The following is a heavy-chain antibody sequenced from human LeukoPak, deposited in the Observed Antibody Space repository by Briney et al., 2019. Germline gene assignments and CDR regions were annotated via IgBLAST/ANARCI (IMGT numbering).Heavy chain of an antibody. CDR2: ISTSGSST. J-gene: IGHJ4*02. CDR1: GFSFSNYG. D-gene: IGHD3-22*01. CDR3: AKDPTHFRVWDDYDNTRLNY. Sequence: GGSLRLSCAASGFSFSNYGMSWVRQAPGKGLEWVSSISTSGSSTYYVDSVKGRFTISRDNSKNTLYLQMNSLRAEDTAVYYCAKDPTHFRVWDDYDNTRLNYWGQGTLVTVSS. V-gene: IGHV3-23*01.